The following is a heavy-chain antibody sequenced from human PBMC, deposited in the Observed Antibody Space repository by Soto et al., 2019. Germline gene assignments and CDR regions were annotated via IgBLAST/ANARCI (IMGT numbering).Heavy chain of an antibody. CDR3: AHSLVMVLGLVYCYTFTMDV. V-gene: IGHV2-5*02. J-gene: IGHJ6*02. CDR2: IYWDDDK. Sequence: SGHTLVNPTQTPTLTCTFSGFSHTTSGVGVGWIRQPPGKAPERLALIYWDDDKRYRSSLKDRLTITKDTSKNQVGLTMTNMDPADSATYFCAHSLVMVLGLVYCYTFTMDVCGEGTAVTVSS. CDR1: GFSHTTSGVG. D-gene: IGHD3-10*01.